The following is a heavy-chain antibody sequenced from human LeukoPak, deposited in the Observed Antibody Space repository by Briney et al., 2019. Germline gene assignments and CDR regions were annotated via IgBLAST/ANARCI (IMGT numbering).Heavy chain of an antibody. CDR1: GGSISSSSYY. CDR2: IYYSGST. CDR3: ARRQQQLVHFDY. D-gene: IGHD6-13*01. Sequence: PSETLSLTCTVSGGSISSSSYYWGWIRQPPEKGLEWIGSIYYSGSTYYNPSLKSRVTISVDTSKNQFSLKLSSVTAADTAVYYCARRQQQLVHFDYWGQGTLVTVSS. V-gene: IGHV4-39*01. J-gene: IGHJ4*02.